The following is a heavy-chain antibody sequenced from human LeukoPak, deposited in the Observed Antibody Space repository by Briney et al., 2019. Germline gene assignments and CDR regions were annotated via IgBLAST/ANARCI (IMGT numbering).Heavy chain of an antibody. V-gene: IGHV4-59*01. J-gene: IGHJ6*02. D-gene: IGHD2-21*01. CDR1: GGSISSYY. CDR3: ARVYSPYYYGMDV. CDR2: IYYSGST. Sequence: SETLSLTCTVSGGSISSYYWSWIRQPPGKGLEWIGYIYYSGSTNYNPSLKSRVTISVDTSKNQFSLKLSSVTAADTAVYYCARVYSPYYYGMDVWGQGTTVTVSS.